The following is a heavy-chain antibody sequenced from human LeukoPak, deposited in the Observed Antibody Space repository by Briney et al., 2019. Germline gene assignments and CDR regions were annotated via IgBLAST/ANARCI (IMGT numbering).Heavy chain of an antibody. V-gene: IGHV3-64D*09. CDR1: GFTFSSYA. Sequence: PGGPLRLSCSASGFTFSSYAMHWVRQAPGKGLEYVSAIGPNGDITYYADSVKGRFTISRDNSKNTLYLQMSSLRAEDTAVYYCVKANDYNNYGGYYFDYWGQGTLVTVSS. D-gene: IGHD4-11*01. CDR2: IGPNGDIT. J-gene: IGHJ4*02. CDR3: VKANDYNNYGGYYFDY.